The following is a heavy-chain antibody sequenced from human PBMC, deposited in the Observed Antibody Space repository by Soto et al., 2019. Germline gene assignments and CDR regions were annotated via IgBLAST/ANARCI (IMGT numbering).Heavy chain of an antibody. V-gene: IGHV4-34*01. CDR1: GGSFSGYY. Sequence: SETLSLTCAVHGGSFSGYYWSWIRQPPGKGLEWIGEINHSGSTNYNPSLKSRVTISVDTSKNQFSLKLSSVTAADTAVYYCARGPYDFWSGYFYGMDVWGQGTTVTVSS. CDR3: ARGPYDFWSGYFYGMDV. J-gene: IGHJ6*02. D-gene: IGHD3-3*01. CDR2: INHSGST.